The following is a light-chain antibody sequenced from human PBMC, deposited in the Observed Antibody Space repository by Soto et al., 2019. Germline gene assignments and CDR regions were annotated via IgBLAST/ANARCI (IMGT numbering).Light chain of an antibody. Sequence: QSVLTQSSSASASLGSSVKLTCTLSSGYSSYIIAWHQQQPGKAPRYLMKLEGSGSYNKGSGIPDRFSGSSSGADRYLTISNLQFEDEADYYCETWDGNTRVFGGGTKLTVL. CDR3: ETWDGNTRV. J-gene: IGLJ3*02. CDR2: LEGSGSY. CDR1: SGYSSYI. V-gene: IGLV4-60*02.